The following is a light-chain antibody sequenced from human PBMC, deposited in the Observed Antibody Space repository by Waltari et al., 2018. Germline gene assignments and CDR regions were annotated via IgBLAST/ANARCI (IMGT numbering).Light chain of an antibody. V-gene: IGLV2-14*01. CDR2: DVS. Sequence: QSALTQPASVSGSPGQSIPISCTGTSSAVGGYNYVSWYQQHPGKAPKLMIYDVSKRPSGVSNRFSGSKSGNTASLTISGLQAEDEADYYCSSYTSSSTVVFGGGTKLTVL. J-gene: IGLJ2*01. CDR1: SSAVGGYNY. CDR3: SSYTSSSTVV.